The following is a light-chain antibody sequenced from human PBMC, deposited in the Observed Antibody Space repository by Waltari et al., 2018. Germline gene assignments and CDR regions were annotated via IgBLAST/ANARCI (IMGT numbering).Light chain of an antibody. CDR1: HSISSW. CDR3: QQYNGYWT. J-gene: IGKJ1*01. Sequence: IPCRASHSISSWLAWYQQNPGTAPKLLIYKASTLESGVPSRFSGSGSGTEFTLTINSLQPDDFATYYCQQYNGYWTFGQGTKVEIK. V-gene: IGKV1-5*03. CDR2: KAS.